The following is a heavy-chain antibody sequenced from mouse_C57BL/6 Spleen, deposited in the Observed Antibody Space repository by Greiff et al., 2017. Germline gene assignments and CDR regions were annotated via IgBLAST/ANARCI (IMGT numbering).Heavy chain of an antibody. CDR1: GYTFTSYW. D-gene: IGHD1-1*01. CDR2: IYPGSGST. CDR3: ARWDYYGSTRGDY. Sequence: QVQLQQSGAELVKPGASVKMSCKASGYTFTSYWITWVKQRPGQGLEWIGDIYPGSGSTNYNEKFKSKATLTVDTSSSTAYMQLSSLTSEDSAVDYCARWDYYGSTRGDYWGQGTTLTVSS. J-gene: IGHJ2*01. V-gene: IGHV1-55*01.